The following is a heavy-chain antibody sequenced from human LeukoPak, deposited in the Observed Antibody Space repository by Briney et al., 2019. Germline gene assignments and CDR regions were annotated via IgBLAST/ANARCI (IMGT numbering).Heavy chain of an antibody. Sequence: PSETLSLTCTVSGGSFSSGLYYWTWIRQPAGKGLEWIGRIYISGSTNYNPSLKSRVTISRDTSNNQFSLKFNSVTAADTAVYYCARALATMFFDYWGQGTLVTVSS. V-gene: IGHV4-61*10. CDR3: ARALATMFFDY. D-gene: IGHD5-12*01. J-gene: IGHJ4*02. CDR1: GGSFSSGLYY. CDR2: IYISGST.